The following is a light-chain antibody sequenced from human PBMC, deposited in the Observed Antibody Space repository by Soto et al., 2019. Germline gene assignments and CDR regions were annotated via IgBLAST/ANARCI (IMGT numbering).Light chain of an antibody. V-gene: IGLV2-14*01. J-gene: IGLJ3*02. CDR3: SSYTNSSTRV. Sequence: QSALTQPASVSGSPGQSITISCTGNSSDVGGYNYVSWYQQHPGKAPNLMIYEVSNRPSGVSNRFSGSKSGNNASLTISGLQAEDEADYYCSSYTNSSTRVFGGGTKLTVL. CDR2: EVS. CDR1: SSDVGGYNY.